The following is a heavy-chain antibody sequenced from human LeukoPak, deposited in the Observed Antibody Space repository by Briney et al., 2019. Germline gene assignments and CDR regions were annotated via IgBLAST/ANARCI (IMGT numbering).Heavy chain of an antibody. CDR3: ARDHLYGDSSWFDP. CDR2: IYHSLST. J-gene: IGHJ5*02. V-gene: IGHV4-30-2*01. Sequence: SQTLSLTCAVSGGSISSGGYSWSWIRQPPGKGLECLGYIYHSLSTYYTPYLKSPVTISVDRSKNQFSLKRSSVTAAYTAVYYFARDHLYGDSSWFDPWGQGTMVTVSS. CDR1: GGSISSGGYS. D-gene: IGHD4-17*01.